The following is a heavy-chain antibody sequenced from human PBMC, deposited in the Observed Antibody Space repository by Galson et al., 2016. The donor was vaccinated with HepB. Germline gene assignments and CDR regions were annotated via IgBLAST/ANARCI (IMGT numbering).Heavy chain of an antibody. J-gene: IGHJ5*02. Sequence: ETLSLTCTVSGYTISSGFFWGWIRQAPGKGLEWIGSIYYSGSTYYNPSLKSRVPISVDTSKNQFSLKLSSVTAADTAVYYCARARPVYDILTGYYPNWFDPGGQGTLVTVSS. CDR3: ARARPVYDILTGYYPNWFDP. CDR1: GYTISSGFF. CDR2: IYYSGST. V-gene: IGHV4-38-2*02. D-gene: IGHD3-9*01.